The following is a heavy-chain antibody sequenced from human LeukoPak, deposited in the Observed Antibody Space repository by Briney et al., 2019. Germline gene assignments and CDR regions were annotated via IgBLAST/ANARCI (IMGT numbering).Heavy chain of an antibody. D-gene: IGHD2-2*01. CDR3: TSSSSFPYYYMDV. CDR1: GFTFSSYS. V-gene: IGHV3-48*01. CDR2: TSYSTTTI. Sequence: PGGSLRLSCAASGFTFSSYSMTWVRQAPGKGLEWVSYTSYSTTTIYYADSVKGRFTISRDNAKNSLYLQMNSLRAEDTAVYDCTSSSSFPYYYMDVWGKGTTVTVSS. J-gene: IGHJ6*03.